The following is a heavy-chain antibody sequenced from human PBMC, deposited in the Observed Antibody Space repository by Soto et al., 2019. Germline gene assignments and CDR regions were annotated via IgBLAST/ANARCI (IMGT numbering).Heavy chain of an antibody. Sequence: GESLKNSCKGSGYSFTSYWIGWVRQMPGKFLGWMGIIYPGDSDTRYSPSFQGQVTISADKSISTAYLQWSSLKASDTAMYYCARHTGEWELPLDYWGQGTLVTVSS. J-gene: IGHJ4*02. CDR3: ARHTGEWELPLDY. V-gene: IGHV5-51*01. D-gene: IGHD1-26*01. CDR1: GYSFTSYW. CDR2: IYPGDSDT.